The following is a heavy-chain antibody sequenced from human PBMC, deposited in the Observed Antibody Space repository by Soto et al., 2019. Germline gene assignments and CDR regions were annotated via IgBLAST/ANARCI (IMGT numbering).Heavy chain of an antibody. CDR2: IKEDGSEK. D-gene: IGHD3-10*01. CDR3: ARERYYYGSGDY. CDR1: GFTFSSYW. Sequence: EVQVVESGGGLVQPGGSLRLSCAASGFTFSSYWMSWVRQAPGKGLEWVANIKEDGSEKNYVDSVKGQFTISRDNAKNSLYLQMNGLRAEDTAVYDCARERYYYGSGDYWGQGTLVTVSS. J-gene: IGHJ4*02. V-gene: IGHV3-7*01.